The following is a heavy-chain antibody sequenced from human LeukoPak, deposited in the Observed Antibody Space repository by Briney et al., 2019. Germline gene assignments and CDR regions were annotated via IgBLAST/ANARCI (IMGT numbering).Heavy chain of an antibody. Sequence: SETLSLTCTVSGGATSSSNYYWAWIRQPPGKGLEWLGSVFYSGTTHYNPSLKSRVTISIDTSKNQFSLKLSSVTAADTSVYYCARLSNYGGHSGDGYWGQGTLVTVSS. J-gene: IGHJ4*02. CDR3: ARLSNYGGHSGDGY. CDR1: GGATSSSNYY. CDR2: VFYSGTT. V-gene: IGHV4-39*01. D-gene: IGHD4-23*01.